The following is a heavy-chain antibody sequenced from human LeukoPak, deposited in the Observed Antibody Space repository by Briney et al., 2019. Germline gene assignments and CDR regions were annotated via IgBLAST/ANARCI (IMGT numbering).Heavy chain of an antibody. V-gene: IGHV4-31*03. CDR3: AREVRGWLQLPDNWFDP. Sequence: PSQTLSLTCTVSGGSISSGGYYWRWIRQHPGKGLEWIGYIYYSGSTYYNPSLKSRVTISVDTSKNQFSWKLSSVTAADTAVYYCAREVRGWLQLPDNWFDPWGQGTLVTVSS. D-gene: IGHD5-24*01. CDR1: GGSISSGGYY. J-gene: IGHJ5*02. CDR2: IYYSGST.